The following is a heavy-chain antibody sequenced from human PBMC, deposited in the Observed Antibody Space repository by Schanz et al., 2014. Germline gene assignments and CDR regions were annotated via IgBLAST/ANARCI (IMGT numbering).Heavy chain of an antibody. CDR2: VDDTGIP. V-gene: IGHV4-59*01. Sequence: QVQLQESGPRLVKPSETLSLICTVSGDSMLTYYWTWIRQSPGKGLEWIGYVDDTGIPDYNPSLGSRVTLSIDRSKNQFSLTLTSVTAADTAVYYCARAQGYCTDGLCYNPFPFWGQGALVTVSS. CDR3: ARAQGYCTDGLCYNPFPF. CDR1: GDSMLTYY. J-gene: IGHJ4*02. D-gene: IGHD2-8*01.